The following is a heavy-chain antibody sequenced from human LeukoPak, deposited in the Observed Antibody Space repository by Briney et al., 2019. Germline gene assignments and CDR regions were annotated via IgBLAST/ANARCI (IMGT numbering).Heavy chain of an antibody. V-gene: IGHV3-23*01. J-gene: IGHJ4*02. CDR1: GFTFSTYV. D-gene: IGHD2-21*02. Sequence: GGSLRLSCAASGFTFSTYVMSWVRQAPGKGLEWVSAISGSGGSTYYADSVKGRFTISRDNSKNTLYLQMNSLRAEDTAIYYCAKKTRHIVVVTAIFFDYWGQGTLVTVSS. CDR3: AKKTRHIVVVTAIFFDY. CDR2: ISGSGGST.